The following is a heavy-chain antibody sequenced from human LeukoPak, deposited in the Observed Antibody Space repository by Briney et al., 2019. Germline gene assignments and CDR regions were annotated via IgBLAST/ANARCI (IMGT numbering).Heavy chain of an antibody. CDR1: GFTFNNYA. V-gene: IGHV3-23*01. CDR2: ISGSGSRT. Sequence: GGSLRLSCAASGFTFNNYAMSWVRQAPGKGLEWVSAISGSGSRTYYADSVKGRFTISRDNSKNTRNLQMKSLVAEDTAVYYCAKDSNGDYGVEYFQHWGQGTLVTVSS. J-gene: IGHJ1*01. D-gene: IGHD4-17*01. CDR3: AKDSNGDYGVEYFQH.